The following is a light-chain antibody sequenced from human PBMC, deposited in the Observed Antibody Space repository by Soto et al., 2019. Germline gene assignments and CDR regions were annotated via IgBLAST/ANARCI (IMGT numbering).Light chain of an antibody. CDR3: QQYGNSPPNT. Sequence: EIVLTQSPGTLSLSPGERATLSCRASQSVSSSYLAWYQQKPGQAPRLLIYGASSRATGIPDRFSGSGSGTDFTFTISRLEPEDFAVYFCQQYGNSPPNTFGQGT. CDR1: QSVSSSY. CDR2: GAS. J-gene: IGKJ2*01. V-gene: IGKV3-20*01.